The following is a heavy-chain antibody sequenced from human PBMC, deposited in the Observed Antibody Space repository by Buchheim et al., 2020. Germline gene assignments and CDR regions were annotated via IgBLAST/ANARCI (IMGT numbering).Heavy chain of an antibody. CDR3: AREFLEWLPPPKTPHYYYGMDV. CDR1: GFTFSSYG. J-gene: IGHJ6*02. V-gene: IGHV3-33*01. CDR2: IWYDGSNK. D-gene: IGHD3-3*01. Sequence: QVQLVESGGGVVQPGRSLRLSCAASGFTFSSYGMHWVRQAPGKGLEWVAVIWYDGSNKYYADSVKGRFTISRDNSKNTLYLQMNSLRAEDTAVYYCAREFLEWLPPPKTPHYYYGMDVWGQGTT.